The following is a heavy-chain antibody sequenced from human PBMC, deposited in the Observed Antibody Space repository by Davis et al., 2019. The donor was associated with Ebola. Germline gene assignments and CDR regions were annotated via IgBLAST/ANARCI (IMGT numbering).Heavy chain of an antibody. V-gene: IGHV4-4*02. Sequence: MPGGSLRLSCAVSGGSISSSNWWSWVRQPPGKGLEWIGATYHSGSTNYNPSLKSRVTISVDKSKNQFSLKLSSVTAADTAVYYCAREGYNWNDIFDYWGQGTLVTVSS. CDR1: GGSISSSNW. J-gene: IGHJ4*02. CDR3: AREGYNWNDIFDY. CDR2: TYHSGST. D-gene: IGHD1-20*01.